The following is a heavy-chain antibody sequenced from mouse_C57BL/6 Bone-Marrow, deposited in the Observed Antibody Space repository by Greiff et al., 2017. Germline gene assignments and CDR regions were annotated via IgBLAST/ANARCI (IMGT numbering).Heavy chain of an antibody. V-gene: IGHV1-69*01. CDR1: GYTFTSYW. Sequence: QVQLKQPGAELVMPGASVKLSCKASGYTFTSYWMHWVKQRPGQGLEWIGEIDPSDSYTNYNQKFKGKSTLTVDKSSSTAYMQLSSLTSEDSAVYYCARAYGSSPDYSDYWGQGTTLTVSS. CDR2: IDPSDSYT. CDR3: ARAYGSSPDYSDY. D-gene: IGHD1-1*01. J-gene: IGHJ2*01.